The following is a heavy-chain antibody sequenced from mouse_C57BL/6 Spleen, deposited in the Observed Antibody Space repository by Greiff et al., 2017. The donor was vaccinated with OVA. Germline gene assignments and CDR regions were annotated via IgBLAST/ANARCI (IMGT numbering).Heavy chain of an antibody. D-gene: IGHD2-4*01. CDR1: GYTFTSYW. Sequence: QVQLKQPGAELVKPGASVKMSCKASGYTFTSYWITWVKQRPGQGLEWIGDIYPGSGSTNYNEKFKSKATLTVDTSSSTAYMQLSSLTSEDSAVYYCAREITTLYYYAMDYWGQGTSVTVSS. CDR2: IYPGSGST. CDR3: AREITTLYYYAMDY. J-gene: IGHJ4*01. V-gene: IGHV1-55*01.